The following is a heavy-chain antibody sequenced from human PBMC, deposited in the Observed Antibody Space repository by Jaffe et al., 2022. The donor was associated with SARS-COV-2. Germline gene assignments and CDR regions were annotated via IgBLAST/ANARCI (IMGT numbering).Heavy chain of an antibody. CDR1: GGTFSSYA. CDR2: IIPIFGTA. V-gene: IGHV1-69*01. CDR3: ARADEWVCTNGVCPPLGDYYYGMDV. J-gene: IGHJ6*02. D-gene: IGHD2-8*01. Sequence: QVQLVQSGAEVKKPGSSVKVSCKASGGTFSSYAISWVRQAPGQGLEWMGGIIPIFGTANYAQKFQGRVTITADESTSTAYMELSSLRSEDTAVYYCARADEWVCTNGVCPPLGDYYYGMDVWGQGTTVTVSS.